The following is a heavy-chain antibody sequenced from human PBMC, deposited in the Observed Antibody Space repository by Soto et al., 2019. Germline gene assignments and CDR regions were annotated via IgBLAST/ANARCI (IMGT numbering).Heavy chain of an antibody. CDR3: ASSPRGYCSSTSCRELGKYYGMDV. V-gene: IGHV1-58*01. Sequence: ASVKVSCKASGFTFTSSAVQWVRQARGQRLEWIGWIVVGSGNTNYAQKFQERVTITRDMSTSTAYMELSSLRSEDTAMYYCASSPRGYCSSTSCRELGKYYGMDVWGQGTTVTVSS. D-gene: IGHD2-2*01. J-gene: IGHJ6*02. CDR1: GFTFTSSA. CDR2: IVVGSGNT.